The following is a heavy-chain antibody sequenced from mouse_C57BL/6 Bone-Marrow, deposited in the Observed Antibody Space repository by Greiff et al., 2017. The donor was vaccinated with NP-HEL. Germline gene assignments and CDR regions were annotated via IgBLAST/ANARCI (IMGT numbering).Heavy chain of an antibody. V-gene: IGHV6-6*01. J-gene: IGHJ1*03. CDR1: GFTFSDAW. CDR2: IRNKANNHAT. Sequence: EVKLMESGGGLVQPGGSMKLSCAASGFTFSDAWMDWVRQSPEKGLEWVAEIRNKANNHATYYAESVKGRFTISRDDSKSSVYLQMNSLRAEDTGIYYCTRGATVVARYFDVWGTGTTVTVSS. CDR3: TRGATVVARYFDV. D-gene: IGHD1-1*01.